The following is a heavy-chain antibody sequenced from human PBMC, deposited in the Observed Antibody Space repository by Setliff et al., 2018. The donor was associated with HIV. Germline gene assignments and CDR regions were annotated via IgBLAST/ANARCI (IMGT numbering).Heavy chain of an antibody. CDR2: IIPIFGTA. CDR1: GGTFSSYA. J-gene: IGHJ5*02. CDR3: ARGITMVRGPEENWFDP. Sequence: SVKVSCKASGGTFSSYAISWVRQAPGQGLEWMGGIIPIFGTANYAQKFQGRVTITTDESTSTAYMELSSLRSEDTAVYYCARGITMVRGPEENWFDPWDQGTLVTVSS. D-gene: IGHD3-10*01. V-gene: IGHV1-69*05.